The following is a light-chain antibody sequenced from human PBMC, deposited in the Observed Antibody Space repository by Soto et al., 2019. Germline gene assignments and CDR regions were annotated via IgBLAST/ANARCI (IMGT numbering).Light chain of an antibody. CDR2: SNI. V-gene: IGLV1-44*01. J-gene: IGLJ2*01. CDR3: AAWDDSLNGVV. CDR1: NSNIRRNT. Sequence: QAVVTQPPSASGTPGQRVIMSCSGSNSNIRRNTVNWYQQLPGTAPKLLIYSNIQRPSGIPDRFSGSKSGTSASLAISGLQSEDEADSYCAAWDDSLNGVVFCGGTKLTVL.